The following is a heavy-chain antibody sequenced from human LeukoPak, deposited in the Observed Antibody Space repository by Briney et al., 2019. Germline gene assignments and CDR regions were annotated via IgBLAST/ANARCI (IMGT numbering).Heavy chain of an antibody. CDR2: ISYDGSNK. CDR1: GFTFSSYG. Sequence: PGGSLRLSCAASGFTFSSYGMHWVRQAPGKGLEWVAVISYDGSNKYYADSVKGRFTISRDNSKNTLYLQMNSLRAEDTAVYYCAKDLKISSSWCDFDYWGQGTLVTVSS. V-gene: IGHV3-30*18. J-gene: IGHJ4*02. D-gene: IGHD6-13*01. CDR3: AKDLKISSSWCDFDY.